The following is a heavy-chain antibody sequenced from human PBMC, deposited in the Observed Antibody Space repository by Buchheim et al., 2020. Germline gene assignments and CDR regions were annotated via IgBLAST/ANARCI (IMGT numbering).Heavy chain of an antibody. D-gene: IGHD3-3*01. J-gene: IGHJ6*02. CDR3: ARGTIYYYYGMDV. CDR1: RFTFSSYW. CDR2: IKQDGSEK. Sequence: EVQLVESGGGLVQPGGSLRLSCAASRFTFSSYWMSWVRQAPGKGLEWVANIKQDGSEKYYVDSVKGRFTISRDNAKNSLYLQMNSLRAEDTAVYYCARGTIYYYYGMDVWGQGTT. V-gene: IGHV3-7*01.